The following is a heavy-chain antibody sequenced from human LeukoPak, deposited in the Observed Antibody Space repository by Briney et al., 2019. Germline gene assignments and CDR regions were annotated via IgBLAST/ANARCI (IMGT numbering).Heavy chain of an antibody. CDR2: VYFSGNT. J-gene: IGHJ4*02. CDR3: ARRVVTTGLQYFDY. V-gene: IGHV4-39*01. CDR1: GASTTTNGYY. Sequence: PSETLSLTCTVSGASTTTNGYYWGWNRHSPGKGLEWIGNVYFSGNTYYNPSLKSRVTISLDTSKNEVSLKLDSVTAADTAVYYCARRVVTTGLQYFDYWGQGMLVTVSS. D-gene: IGHD2-21*02.